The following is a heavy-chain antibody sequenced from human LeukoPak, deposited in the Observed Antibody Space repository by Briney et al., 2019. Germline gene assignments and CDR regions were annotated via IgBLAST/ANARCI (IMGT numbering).Heavy chain of an antibody. CDR3: AREMATIGRYYFDY. CDR1: GGSISSYY. D-gene: IGHD5-24*01. V-gene: IGHV4-59*01. CDR2: IYYSGST. J-gene: IGHJ4*02. Sequence: SETLSLTCTVSGGSISSYYWSWIRQPPGKGLEWIGYIYYSGSTNYNPSLKSRVTISVDTSKNQFSLKLSSVTAADTAVYYCAREMATIGRYYFDYWGRGTLVTVSS.